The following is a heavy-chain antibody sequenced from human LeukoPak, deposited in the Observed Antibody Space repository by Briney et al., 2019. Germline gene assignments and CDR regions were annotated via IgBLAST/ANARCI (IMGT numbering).Heavy chain of an antibody. J-gene: IGHJ4*02. CDR2: INPTGGST. Sequence: ASVKVSCKASGYTFPSYFMHWVRQAPGQGLEWMGIINPTGGSTTYAQKFQGRVTMTTDTSTSTAYMELRSLRSDDTAVYYCARDAHHYDSSSGYWGQGTLVTVSS. CDR1: GYTFPSYF. D-gene: IGHD3-22*01. V-gene: IGHV1-46*01. CDR3: ARDAHHYDSSSGY.